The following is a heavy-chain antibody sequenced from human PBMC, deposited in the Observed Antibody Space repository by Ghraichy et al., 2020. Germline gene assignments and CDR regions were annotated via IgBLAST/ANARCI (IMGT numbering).Heavy chain of an antibody. D-gene: IGHD3-22*01. J-gene: IGHJ4*02. CDR1: GFTFSSYA. V-gene: IGHV3-64*02. CDR3: ARGVTYFDTSGYYYGSGYYFDY. CDR2: ISSNGGST. Sequence: VGSLRLSCAASGFTFSSYAMHWVRQAPGKGLEYVSAISSNGGSTYYADSVKGRFTISRDNSKKKLYLQMGSLRAEDMAVYYCARGVTYFDTSGYYYGSGYYFDYWGQGTLVTVSS.